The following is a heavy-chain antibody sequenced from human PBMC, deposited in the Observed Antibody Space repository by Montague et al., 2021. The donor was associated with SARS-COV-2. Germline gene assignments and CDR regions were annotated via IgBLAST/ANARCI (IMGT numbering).Heavy chain of an antibody. D-gene: IGHD1-14*01. J-gene: IGHJ4*02. V-gene: IGHV4-38-2*02. CDR1: GYFIGTGYY. CDR3: AGGRVTPAGFDY. Sequence: SETLSLTCSVSGYFIGTGYYWCWFLQPPGGGLQWCVGNFLHSNAYYNPSPHSRGTTSLDPSYNHFSFRLTSVTTSDTAVDYCAGGRVTPAGFDYWGQGIRVIVSS. CDR2: NFLHSNA.